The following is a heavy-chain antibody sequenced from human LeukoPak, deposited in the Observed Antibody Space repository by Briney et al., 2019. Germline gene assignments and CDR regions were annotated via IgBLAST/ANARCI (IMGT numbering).Heavy chain of an antibody. Sequence: GGSLRLSCAASGFTFSSYAMSWVRQAPGKGLEWVSAIGGSGDNTYYADSVKGRFTISRDNSKNTLYVQMNSLRAEDTALYYCVKGFCGSANYQGRWFDPWGQGTLVTVSS. V-gene: IGHV3-23*01. D-gene: IGHD2-2*01. CDR2: IGGSGDNT. J-gene: IGHJ5*02. CDR3: VKGFCGSANYQGRWFDP. CDR1: GFTFSSYA.